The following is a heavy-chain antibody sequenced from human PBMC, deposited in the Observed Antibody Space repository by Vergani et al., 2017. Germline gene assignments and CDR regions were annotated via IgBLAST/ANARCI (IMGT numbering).Heavy chain of an antibody. CDR2: ISPDGFST. CDR1: GYTFTAYY. CDR3: AREPPLTGFFDY. Sequence: QVQLVQSGAEVKKPGASVNVSCKASGYTFTAYYIHWVRQAPEQGLEWVGVISPDGFSTFYAQKFQGRVTITRDTSTSTVYVEVTSLRSDDTAVYYCAREPPLTGFFDYWGQGTLVTVSS. V-gene: IGHV1-46*03. D-gene: IGHD3-9*01. J-gene: IGHJ4*02.